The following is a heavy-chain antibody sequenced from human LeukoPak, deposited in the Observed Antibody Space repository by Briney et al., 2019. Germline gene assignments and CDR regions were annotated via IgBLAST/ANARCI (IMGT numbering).Heavy chain of an antibody. CDR3: ARLGCGSGWPYYFDY. CDR2: IYYSGST. Sequence: PSETLSLTCTVSGGSISSYYWSWIRQPPGKGQEWIGYIYYSGSTNYNPSLKSRVTISVDTSKNQFSLKLSSVTAADTAVYYCARLGCGSGWPYYFDYWGQGTLVTVSS. D-gene: IGHD6-19*01. CDR1: GGSISSYY. J-gene: IGHJ4*02. V-gene: IGHV4-59*08.